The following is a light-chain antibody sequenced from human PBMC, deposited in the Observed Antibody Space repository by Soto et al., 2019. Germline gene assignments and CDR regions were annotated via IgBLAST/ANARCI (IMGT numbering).Light chain of an antibody. Sequence: DIVMTQSPESLAVSLGERATINCKSSQSVFYSSNNKNYLTWHQQKPGQPPKLLIHWASTRESGVPDRFSGSGSETDFTLTISSLQAEDVAVYYCQQYYSLPLTFGGGTKVEIK. J-gene: IGKJ4*01. V-gene: IGKV4-1*01. CDR3: QQYYSLPLT. CDR1: QSVFYSSNNKNY. CDR2: WAS.